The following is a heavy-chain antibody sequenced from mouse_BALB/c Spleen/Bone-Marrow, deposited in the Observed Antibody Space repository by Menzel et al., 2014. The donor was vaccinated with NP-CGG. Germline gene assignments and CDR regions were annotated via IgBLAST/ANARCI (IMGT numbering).Heavy chain of an antibody. J-gene: IGHJ2*01. Sequence: QVQLKQTGAELVMRGASGKMSCKAYGHTFTDHWMRWVKQRPGQGLEWIGAIEISDSYTTYNQKFKGKAKLTVDETSSTAHIQLSGLTSEDSAVYCCARGGARVVYWGHGATLTISS. V-gene: IGHV1-69*01. CDR1: GHTFTDHW. CDR2: IEISDSYT. CDR3: ARGGARVVY.